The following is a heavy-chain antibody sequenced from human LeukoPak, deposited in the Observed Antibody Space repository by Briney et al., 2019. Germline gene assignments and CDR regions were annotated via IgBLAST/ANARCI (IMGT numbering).Heavy chain of an antibody. CDR3: AKVPWVGTIT. J-gene: IGHJ4*02. CDR1: GFTLSDYA. CDR2: ISGSYSHT. D-gene: IGHD1-26*01. V-gene: IGHV3-23*01. Sequence: GGSLTLSCAASGFTLSDYAMNWVRQAPGEGLEWLSAISGSYSHTFYADSVKSRFTLSRDNSKNTLYLQMNNLRADDTAIYYCAKVPWVGTITWGQGTLVIVSS.